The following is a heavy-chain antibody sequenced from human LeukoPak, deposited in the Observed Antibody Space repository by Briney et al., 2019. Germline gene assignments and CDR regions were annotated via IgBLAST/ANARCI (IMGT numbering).Heavy chain of an antibody. Sequence: PGGSLRLSCAASGFTFSSYAMSWVRQAPGKGLEWVSAISGSGGSTYYADSVKGRFTISRDNSKNTLYLQMNSLRAEDTAVYYCAKDYTSRWFEELANAFDIWGQGTMVTVSS. CDR3: AKDYTSRWFEELANAFDI. J-gene: IGHJ3*02. CDR2: ISGSGGST. V-gene: IGHV3-23*01. CDR1: GFTFSSYA. D-gene: IGHD3-10*01.